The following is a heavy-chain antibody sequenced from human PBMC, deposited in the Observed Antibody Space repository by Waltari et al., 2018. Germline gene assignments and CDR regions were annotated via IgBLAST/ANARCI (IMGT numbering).Heavy chain of an antibody. CDR1: GFTFSSYS. V-gene: IGHV3-48*01. D-gene: IGHD3-10*01. CDR2: ISSSSSTI. Sequence: EVQLVESGGGLVQPGGSLRLSCAASGFTFSSYSMNWVRQAPGKGLEWVSYISSSSSTIYYADSVKGRFTISRDNAKNSLYLQMNSLRAEDTAVYYCARGNYYGSGSYISPMDVWGQGTTVTVSS. CDR3: ARGNYYGSGSYISPMDV. J-gene: IGHJ6*02.